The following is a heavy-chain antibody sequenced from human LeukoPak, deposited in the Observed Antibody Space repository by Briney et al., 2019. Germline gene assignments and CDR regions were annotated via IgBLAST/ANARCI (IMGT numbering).Heavy chain of an antibody. D-gene: IGHD2-15*01. V-gene: IGHV1-2*06. CDR3: ARSRPASDIVVVVAATRWFDP. J-gene: IGHJ5*02. CDR2: INPNSGGT. CDR1: GGTFSNYT. Sequence: SVKVSCKTSGGTFSNYTINWVRQAPGQGLEWMGRINPNSGGTNYAQKFQGRVTMTRDTSISTAYMELSRLRSDDTAVYYCARSRPASDIVVVVAATRWFDPWGQGTLVTVSS.